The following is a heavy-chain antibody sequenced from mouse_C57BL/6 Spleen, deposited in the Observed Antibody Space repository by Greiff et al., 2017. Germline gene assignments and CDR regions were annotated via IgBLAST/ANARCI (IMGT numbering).Heavy chain of an antibody. V-gene: IGHV5-4*01. CDR3: ARDRGHYYGSSGYFDV. CDR1: GFTFSSYA. CDR2: ISDGGSYT. J-gene: IGHJ1*03. Sequence: EVQLVESGGGLVKPGGSLKLSCAASGFTFSSYAMSWVRQTPEKRLEWVATISDGGSYTYYPDNVKGRFTISRDNAKNNLYLQVSHLKSEDTAMYYCARDRGHYYGSSGYFDVWGTGTTVTVSS. D-gene: IGHD1-1*01.